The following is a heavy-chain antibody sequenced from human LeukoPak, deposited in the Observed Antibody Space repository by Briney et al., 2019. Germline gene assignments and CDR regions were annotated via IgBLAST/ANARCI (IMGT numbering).Heavy chain of an antibody. V-gene: IGHV3-23*01. CDR3: AKERDDYDSSGYFDF. J-gene: IGHJ4*02. Sequence: PGGSLRLSCAASGFTFSSYAVSWVRQAPGKGLEWVSAISSRGTSTYYADSVSGQFTISRDDPKNTLYLQMNSLRAEDTAVYYCAKERDDYDSSGYFDFWGQGTLLTVSS. CDR2: ISSRGTST. D-gene: IGHD3-22*01. CDR1: GFTFSSYA.